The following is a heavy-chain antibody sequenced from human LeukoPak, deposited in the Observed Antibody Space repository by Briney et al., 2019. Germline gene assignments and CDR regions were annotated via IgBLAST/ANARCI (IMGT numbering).Heavy chain of an antibody. J-gene: IGHJ4*02. CDR1: GGSISSYY. CDR3: ARTYYYGSGRYFDY. Sequence: SETLSLTCTVSGGSISSYYWSWIRQPPGKGLDWIGHIYHSGSTNYNPSLKSRFTISLDTSKNQCTLKLSSVTAADTAVYYCARTYYYGSGRYFDYWGQGTLVTVSS. D-gene: IGHD3-10*01. V-gene: IGHV4-59*01. CDR2: IYHSGST.